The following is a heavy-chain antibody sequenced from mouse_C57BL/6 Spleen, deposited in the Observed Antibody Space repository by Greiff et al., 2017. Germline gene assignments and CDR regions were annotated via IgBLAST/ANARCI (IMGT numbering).Heavy chain of an antibody. CDR2: ISYSGST. CDR3: AREGYFYAMDY. J-gene: IGHJ4*01. Sequence: ESGPGMVKPSQSLSLTCTVTGYSITSGYDWHWIRHFPGNKLEWMGYISYSGSTNYNPSLKSRISITHDTSKNHFFLKLNSVTTEDTATYYCAREGYFYAMDYWGQGTSVTVSS. D-gene: IGHD2-3*01. V-gene: IGHV3-1*01. CDR1: GYSITSGYD.